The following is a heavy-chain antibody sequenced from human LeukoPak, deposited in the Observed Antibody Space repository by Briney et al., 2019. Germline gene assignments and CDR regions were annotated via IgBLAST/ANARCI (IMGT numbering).Heavy chain of an antibody. CDR2: TYYRSKWYN. Sequence: SQTLSLTCAISGDSVSSNSAAWNWIRQSPSRGLEWLGRTYYRSKWYNDYAVSVKSRITINPDTSKNQFSLQLNSVTPEDTAVYYWARDVPHYDILTGDYYYFGMDVWGQGTTVTVSS. CDR3: ARDVPHYDILTGDYYYFGMDV. D-gene: IGHD3-9*01. J-gene: IGHJ6*02. V-gene: IGHV6-1*01. CDR1: GDSVSSNSAA.